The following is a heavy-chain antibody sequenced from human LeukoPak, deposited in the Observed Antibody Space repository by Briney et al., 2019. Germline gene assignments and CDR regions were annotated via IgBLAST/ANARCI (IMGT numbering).Heavy chain of an antibody. CDR2: ISYDGSNK. CDR3: ARELVNYVGTTAFDY. CDR1: GFTFSDFW. J-gene: IGHJ4*02. D-gene: IGHD4-11*01. Sequence: GGSLRLSCAGSGFTFSDFWMTWVRQATGKGLEWVAVISYDGSNKYYADSVKGRFTISRDNSKNTLYLQMNSLRAEDTAVYYCARELVNYVGTTAFDYWGQGTLVTVSS. V-gene: IGHV3-30-3*01.